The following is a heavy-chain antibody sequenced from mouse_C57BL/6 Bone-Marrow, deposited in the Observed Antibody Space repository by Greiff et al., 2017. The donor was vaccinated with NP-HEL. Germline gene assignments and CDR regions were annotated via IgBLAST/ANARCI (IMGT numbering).Heavy chain of an antibody. CDR2: IDPEDGDT. CDR1: GFNIKDYY. Sequence: VQLQQSGAELVRPGASVKLSCTASGFNIKDYYMHWVKQRPEQGLEWIGRIDPEDGDTEYAPKFQGKATMTADTSSNTAYLQLSSLTSEDTAVYYCTTGYYYGSSYLWFAYWGQGNLVTVSA. J-gene: IGHJ3*01. CDR3: TTGYYYGSSYLWFAY. D-gene: IGHD1-1*01. V-gene: IGHV14-1*01.